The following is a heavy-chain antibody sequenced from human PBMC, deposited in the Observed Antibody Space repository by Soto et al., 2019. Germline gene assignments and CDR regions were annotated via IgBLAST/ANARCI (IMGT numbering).Heavy chain of an antibody. CDR1: GYIFTSYY. J-gene: IGHJ4*02. Sequence: ASVKVSCKASGYIFTSYYIHWVRQAPGQGLEWMGWINPFDGSRMFAQSFQGRVTMTRDTSTSTVYMEVSSLRSEDTAVYYCSRVDPGETSPFDHWVQGTLVTVFS. CDR3: SRVDPGETSPFDH. CDR2: INPFDGSR. D-gene: IGHD3-10*01. V-gene: IGHV1-46*03.